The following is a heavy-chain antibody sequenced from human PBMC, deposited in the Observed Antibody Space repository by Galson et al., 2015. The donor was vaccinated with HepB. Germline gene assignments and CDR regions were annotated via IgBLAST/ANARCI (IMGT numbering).Heavy chain of an antibody. CDR3: SRHDYSDGSGYPY. D-gene: IGHD3-22*01. Sequence: QSGAEVKKPGESLRISCKLSGYSFTSYWISWVRQMPGKGLEWMGRIDPSDSYTHYSPSFQGHVTISADKSISTAYLQWSSLKTSDTAMYYCSRHDYSDGSGYPYWGQGSLVTVS. J-gene: IGHJ4*02. CDR1: GYSFTSYW. V-gene: IGHV5-10-1*01. CDR2: IDPSDSYT.